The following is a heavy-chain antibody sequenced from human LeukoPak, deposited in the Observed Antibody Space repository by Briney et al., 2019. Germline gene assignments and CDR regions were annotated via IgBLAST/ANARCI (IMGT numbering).Heavy chain of an antibody. CDR1: GFTFSTYT. V-gene: IGHV3-48*04. D-gene: IGHD4/OR15-4a*01. J-gene: IGHJ4*02. CDR3: ARDFDYGDYIDF. CDR2: ISSGGLTI. Sequence: PGGSLRLSCSASGFTFSTYTCNWVRQAPGKGLEWLSYISSGGLTIFYADSVKGRFTISRDNTKNSIFLDMTNLRAEDTAVYYCARDFDYGDYIDFWGQGTLVAVSS.